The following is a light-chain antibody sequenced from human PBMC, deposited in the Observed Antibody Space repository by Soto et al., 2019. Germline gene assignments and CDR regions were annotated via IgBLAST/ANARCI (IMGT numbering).Light chain of an antibody. CDR1: SSDIGGSKY. V-gene: IGLV2-14*01. J-gene: IGLJ1*01. CDR2: EVS. Sequence: QSVLTQPASVSGSPGHSITISCTGSSSDIGGSKYVSWYQQHPGKAPRLMIYEVSYRPSGVSNRFSGSKSGNTASLTVSGLQAEDEADYYCSSKTSSGTLYVFGTGTKVTVL. CDR3: SSKTSSGTLYV.